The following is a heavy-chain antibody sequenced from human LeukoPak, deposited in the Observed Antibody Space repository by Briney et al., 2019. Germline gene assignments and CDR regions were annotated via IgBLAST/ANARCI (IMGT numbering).Heavy chain of an antibody. V-gene: IGHV4-34*01. CDR1: GGSISSYY. D-gene: IGHD5-18*01. CDR2: INHSGST. Sequence: SETLSLTCTVSGGSISSYYWSWIRQPPGKGLEWIGEINHSGSTNYNPSLKSRVTISVDTSKNQFSLKLSSVTAADTAVYYCARGYSYGYYYYMDVWGKGTTVTVSS. J-gene: IGHJ6*03. CDR3: ARGYSYGYYYYMDV.